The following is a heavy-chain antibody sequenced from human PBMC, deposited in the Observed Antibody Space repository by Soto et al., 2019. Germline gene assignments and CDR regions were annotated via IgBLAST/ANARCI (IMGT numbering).Heavy chain of an antibody. J-gene: IGHJ4*02. CDR2: ISGSGGST. CDR3: AKFPSYYYDSSGYFDY. D-gene: IGHD3-22*01. CDR1: GFTFSSYA. V-gene: IGHV3-23*01. Sequence: PGGSLRLSCAASGFTFSSYAMTWVRQAPGRGLEWVSTISGSGGSTYYADSVKGRFTISRDNSKNTLYLLMNSLRAEDTAVYYCAKFPSYYYDSSGYFDYWGQGTLVTVSS.